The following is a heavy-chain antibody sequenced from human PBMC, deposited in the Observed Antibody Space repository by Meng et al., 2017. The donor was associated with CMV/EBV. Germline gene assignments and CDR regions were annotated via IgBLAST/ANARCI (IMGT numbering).Heavy chain of an antibody. CDR1: GFTFSNAW. D-gene: IGHD1-7*01. V-gene: IGHV3-11*04. CDR2: ISSSGSTI. CDR3: ASYWNYRADY. J-gene: IGHJ4*02. Sequence: GESLKISCAASGFTFSNAWMSWVRQAPGKGLEWVSYISSSGSTIYYADSVKGRFTISRDNAKNSLYLQMNSLRAEDTAVYYCASYWNYRADYWGQGTLVTVSS.